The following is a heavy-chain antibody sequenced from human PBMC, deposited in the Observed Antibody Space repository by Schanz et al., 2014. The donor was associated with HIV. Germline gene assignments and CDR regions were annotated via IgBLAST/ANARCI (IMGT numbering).Heavy chain of an antibody. CDR3: ARVKPYSSGWYGGYFQH. Sequence: QVQLVQSGAEVKKPGSSVKVSCKTSGGTFSSFAINWVRQAPGQGLEWIGGIIPVFSTSNYAQKFQDRVTITADESTNTAYMELRSLTSEDTAVYFCARVKPYSSGWYGGYFQHWGQGTLITVS. V-gene: IGHV1-69*01. CDR1: GGTFSSFA. D-gene: IGHD6-19*01. J-gene: IGHJ1*01. CDR2: IIPVFSTS.